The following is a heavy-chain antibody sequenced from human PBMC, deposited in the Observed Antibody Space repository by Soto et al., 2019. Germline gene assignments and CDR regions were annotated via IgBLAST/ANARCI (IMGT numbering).Heavy chain of an antibody. CDR1: GFTFSTHA. CDR3: ARDRPYSSSWYPEY. J-gene: IGHJ4*02. V-gene: IGHV3-30-3*01. CDR2: ISYDGTTK. Sequence: QVHLVESGGGVVRPGGSLSLSCAAYGFTFSTHAMHWVRQAPGKGLEWVALISYDGTTKYYADSVKGRFTISRDNSKNTLYLQMNSLRGEDMAIYYCARDRPYSSSWYPEYWGQGTLVTVSS. D-gene: IGHD6-13*01.